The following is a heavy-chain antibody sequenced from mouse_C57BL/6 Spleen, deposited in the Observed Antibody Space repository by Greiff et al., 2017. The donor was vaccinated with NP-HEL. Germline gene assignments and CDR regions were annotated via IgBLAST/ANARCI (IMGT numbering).Heavy chain of an antibody. J-gene: IGHJ4*01. CDR3: ASPHYDGSSSYYAMDY. CDR1: GYSFTGYY. V-gene: IGHV1-31*01. Sequence: EVQLQQSGPELVKPGASVKISCKASGYSFTGYYMHWVKQSHGNILDWIGYIYPYNGVSSYNQKFKGKATLTVDKSSSTAYMELRSLTSEDSAVYYCASPHYDGSSSYYAMDYWGQGTSVTVSS. CDR2: IYPYNGVS. D-gene: IGHD1-1*01.